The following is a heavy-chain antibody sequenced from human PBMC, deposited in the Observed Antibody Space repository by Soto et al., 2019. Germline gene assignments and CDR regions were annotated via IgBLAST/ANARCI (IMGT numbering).Heavy chain of an antibody. V-gene: IGHV1-69*12. D-gene: IGHD2-2*01. CDR2: IIPIFGTA. Sequence: QVQLVQSGAEVKKPGSSVKVSCKASGGTFSSYAISWVRQAPGQGLEWMGGIIPIFGTANYAQKFQGRVTITADESASTADMELSSLRSEDTAVYYCARHVPAAGYYYGMDVWGQGTTVTVSS. J-gene: IGHJ6*02. CDR1: GGTFSSYA. CDR3: ARHVPAAGYYYGMDV.